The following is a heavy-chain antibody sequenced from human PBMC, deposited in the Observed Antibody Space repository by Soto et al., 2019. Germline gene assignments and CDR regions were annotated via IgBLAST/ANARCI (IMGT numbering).Heavy chain of an antibody. CDR1: AYTFTNHG. D-gene: IGHD6-13*01. CDR2: INPYNANT. V-gene: IGHV1-18*04. CDR3: ARGPSSSWGRIYYYYGMDV. J-gene: IGHJ6*02. Sequence: ASVTVSCKTSAYTFTNHGINWVRQAPGQGLEWMGWINPYNANTNYAQKLQGRVTITADEATSTAYMELSSLRSEDTAVYYCARGPSSSWGRIYYYYGMDVWGQGTTVTVSS.